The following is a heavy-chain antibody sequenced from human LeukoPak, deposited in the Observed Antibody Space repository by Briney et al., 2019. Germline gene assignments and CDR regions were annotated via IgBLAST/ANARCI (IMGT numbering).Heavy chain of an antibody. CDR1: GGTFSSYA. CDR2: IIPIFGTA. V-gene: IGHV1-69*13. D-gene: IGHD4-11*01. J-gene: IGHJ4*02. CDR3: ARGYSNFAPYFDY. Sequence: SVKVSCKASGGTFSSYAISWVRQAPGQGLEWMGGIIPIFGTANYAQKFQGRVTITADESTSTAYMELSSLRSEDTAVYHCARGYSNFAPYFDYWGQGTLVTVSS.